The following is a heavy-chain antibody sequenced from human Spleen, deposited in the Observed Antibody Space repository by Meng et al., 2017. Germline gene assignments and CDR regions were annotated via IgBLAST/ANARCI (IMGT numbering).Heavy chain of an antibody. CDR3: ARGPTTMAHDFDY. J-gene: IGHJ4*02. Sequence: QVQLQQGGEGLLKPPETLPLTCVVSGGSFSDYYWSWIRQPPGKGLEWIGEINHSGSTNYNPSLESRATISVDTSQNNLSLKLSSVTAADSAVYYCARGPTTMAHDFDYWGQGTLVTVSS. CDR2: INHSGST. V-gene: IGHV4-34*01. D-gene: IGHD4-11*01. CDR1: GGSFSDYY.